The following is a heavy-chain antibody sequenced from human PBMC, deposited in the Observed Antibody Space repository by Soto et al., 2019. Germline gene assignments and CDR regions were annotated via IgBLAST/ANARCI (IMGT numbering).Heavy chain of an antibody. CDR2: ISAGNGDI. CDR1: GYSFTSYG. V-gene: IGHV1-18*03. CDR3: ARVLGYIMGSEDS. Sequence: GASVKVSCKASGYSFTSYGISWVRQAPGQGLEWMGRISAGNGDIKSSQKFQGRVTITRDISASTAYMELRSLRSEDMSVFYCARVLGYIMGSEDSWGQGTLVTVSS. D-gene: IGHD1-26*01. J-gene: IGHJ4*02.